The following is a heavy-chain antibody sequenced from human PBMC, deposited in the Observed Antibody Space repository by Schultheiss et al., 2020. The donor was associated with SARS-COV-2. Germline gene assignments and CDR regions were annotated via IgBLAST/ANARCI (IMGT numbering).Heavy chain of an antibody. Sequence: SLKISCAASGFTFSSYGMHWVRQAPGKGLEWVAVISYDGSNKYYADSVKGRFTISRDNSKNTLYLQMNSLRAEDTAVYYCAKALDCSGGSCETYYYYGMDVWGQGTTVTVSS. J-gene: IGHJ6*02. CDR2: ISYDGSNK. CDR3: AKALDCSGGSCETYYYYGMDV. CDR1: GFTFSSYG. D-gene: IGHD2-15*01. V-gene: IGHV3-30*18.